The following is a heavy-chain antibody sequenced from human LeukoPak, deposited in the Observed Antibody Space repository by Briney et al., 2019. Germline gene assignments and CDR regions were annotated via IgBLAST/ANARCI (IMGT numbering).Heavy chain of an antibody. V-gene: IGHV3-9*02. J-gene: IGHJ6*03. CDR2: ISWNSGSI. Sequence: GGSLRLSCAASGFTSDDYAMHWVRQAPGKGLEWVSGISWNSGSIGYADSVKGRFTISRDNAKNSLYLQMNSLRAEDMALYYCAKGAAGYYYYYMDVWGKGTTVTVSS. D-gene: IGHD1-14*01. CDR3: AKGAAGYYYYYMDV. CDR1: GFTSDDYA.